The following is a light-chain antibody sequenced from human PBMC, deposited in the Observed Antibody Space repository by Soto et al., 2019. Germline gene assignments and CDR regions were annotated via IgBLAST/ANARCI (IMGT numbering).Light chain of an antibody. CDR2: EDN. CDR1: MRDFGDYTL. J-gene: IGLJ1*01. CDR3: CSSGSGSSV. Sequence: QSALTQPASVSGSPGQSITISCTGTMRDFGDYTLVSWYQQHPDAVPKLIIFEDNKRPSGLSDRFSASKSGNTASLTISGLHVGEEDDYYCCSSGSGSSVFGTGTKVTVL. V-gene: IGLV2-23*01.